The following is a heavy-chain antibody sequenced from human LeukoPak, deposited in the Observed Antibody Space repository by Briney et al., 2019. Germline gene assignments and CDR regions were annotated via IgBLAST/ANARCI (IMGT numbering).Heavy chain of an antibody. CDR2: INTDGSST. V-gene: IGHV3-74*01. D-gene: IGHD3-22*01. CDR1: GFTIDYYW. CDR3: VVWGEDRSGHRFDF. Sequence: GGSLRLSCAASGFTIDYYWMHWVRQAPGKGLMWVSRINTDGSSTHYADSVKGRFTISRDNAKNTLYLQMNGLRVEDTAVYYCVVWGEDRSGHRFDFWGQGTLVTVSS. J-gene: IGHJ4*02.